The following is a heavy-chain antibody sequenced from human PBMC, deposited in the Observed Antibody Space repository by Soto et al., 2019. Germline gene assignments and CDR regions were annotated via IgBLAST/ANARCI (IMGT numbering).Heavy chain of an antibody. CDR1: GGSFSGYY. Sequence: SLETLSLTCAVYGGSFSGYYLSWIRQPPGKGLEWIGSIYYSGSTYYNPSLKSRVTISVDTSKNQFSLKLSSVTAADTAVYYCATLPPRIVVALLPIPTWGQGILVTVSS. CDR3: ATLPPRIVVALLPIPT. J-gene: IGHJ5*02. D-gene: IGHD2-21*01. V-gene: IGHV4-34*01. CDR2: IYYSGST.